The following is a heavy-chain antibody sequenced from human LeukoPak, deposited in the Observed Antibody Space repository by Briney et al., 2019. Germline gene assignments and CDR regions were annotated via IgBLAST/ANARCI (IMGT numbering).Heavy chain of an antibody. J-gene: IGHJ4*02. V-gene: IGHV3-48*02. CDR3: ARDSNWAFDY. CDR2: FSGDSINI. D-gene: IGHD7-27*01. Sequence: GGSLRLSCAASGFSFSDYSMNWVRQAPGKGLEWISYFSGDSINIWYADSVKGRFTISRDNAKNSVFLQMNSLRDGDSAVYYCARDSNWAFDYWGQGTLVTVSS. CDR1: GFSFSDYS.